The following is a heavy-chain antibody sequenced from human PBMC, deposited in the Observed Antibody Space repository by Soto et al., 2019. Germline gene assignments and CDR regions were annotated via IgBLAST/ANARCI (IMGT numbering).Heavy chain of an antibody. CDR3: ARRVNMVRGFDP. J-gene: IGHJ5*02. CDR2: IYHSGST. CDR1: GDSISSTYW. D-gene: IGHD3-10*01. V-gene: IGHV4-4*02. Sequence: QVRLQESGPGLVKPSGTLSLTCAVSGDSISSTYWWNWVRQPPGKGLEWIGEIYHSGSTNYNPSHKSRGTISIDKSNNQFSLRLTSMTAADTAMYYCARRVNMVRGFDPWGQGTLVTVSS.